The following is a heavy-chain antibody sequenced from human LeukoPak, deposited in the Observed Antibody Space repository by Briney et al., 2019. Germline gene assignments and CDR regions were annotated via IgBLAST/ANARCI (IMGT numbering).Heavy chain of an antibody. D-gene: IGHD2-2*01. CDR3: ARVRGCSSTSCYPGTMVRRPLDY. CDR2: ISYDGSNK. Sequence: GGSLRLSCEASGFTFTSHGMHWVRQAPGKGLEWLAVISYDGSNKYYADSVKGRFTISRDNSKNTLYLQMNSLRAEDTAVYYCARVRGCSSTSCYPGTMVRRPLDYWGQGTLVTVSS. CDR1: GFTFTSHG. V-gene: IGHV3-30*03. J-gene: IGHJ4*02.